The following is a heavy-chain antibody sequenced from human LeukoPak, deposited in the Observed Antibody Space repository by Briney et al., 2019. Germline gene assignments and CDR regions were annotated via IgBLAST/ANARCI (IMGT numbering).Heavy chain of an antibody. Sequence: SETLSLTCTVSGGSISSYYWSWIRQPPGKGLEWIGYIYYSGSTNYNPSLKSRVTISVDTSKNQFSLKLSSVTAADTAVYYCARDRGWGGFDYWSQGTLVTVSS. D-gene: IGHD3-16*01. CDR2: IYYSGST. CDR1: GGSISSYY. CDR3: ARDRGWGGFDY. J-gene: IGHJ4*02. V-gene: IGHV4-59*01.